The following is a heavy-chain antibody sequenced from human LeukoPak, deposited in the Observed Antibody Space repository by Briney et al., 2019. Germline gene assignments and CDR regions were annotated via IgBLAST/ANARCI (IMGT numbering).Heavy chain of an antibody. Sequence: ASVKVSCKASGGTFSSYAISWVRQAPGQGLEWMGGIIPIFGTANYAQKFQGRVTITADKSTSTAYMELSSLRSEDTAVYYCAREVASYSSGWLPNPFYYYYYMDVWGKGTTVTISS. J-gene: IGHJ6*03. CDR3: AREVASYSSGWLPNPFYYYYYMDV. V-gene: IGHV1-69*06. CDR1: GGTFSSYA. D-gene: IGHD6-19*01. CDR2: IIPIFGTA.